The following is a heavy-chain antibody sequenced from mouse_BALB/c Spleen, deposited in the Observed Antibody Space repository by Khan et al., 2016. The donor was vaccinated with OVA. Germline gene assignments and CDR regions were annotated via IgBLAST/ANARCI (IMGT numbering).Heavy chain of an antibody. V-gene: IGHV3-2*02. CDR2: ISSSGST. Sequence: EVQLQESGPGLVKPSQSLSLTCTVTGYSITSDYAWNWIRQFPGNKLEWMGYISSSGSTNYNPALKSRISITRDTSKNQFFLQLNSVTTEDTATCYCARDGSRDNYAMDYWGQGTSVTVSS. CDR1: GYSITSDYA. D-gene: IGHD2-3*01. J-gene: IGHJ4*01. CDR3: ARDGSRDNYAMDY.